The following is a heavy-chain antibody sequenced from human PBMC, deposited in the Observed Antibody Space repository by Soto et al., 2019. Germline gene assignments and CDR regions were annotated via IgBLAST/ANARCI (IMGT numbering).Heavy chain of an antibody. CDR3: VRRHVSATGIDWFDP. V-gene: IGHV1-3*01. Sequence: ASVKVSCKASGYTFTSYGIHWVLQAPGQRLEWMGWINAANGDTKYSPKFQGRVTITRDTSASTAYMGLSSLRSEDTAVYYCVRRHVSATGIDWFDPWGQGTLVTVSS. CDR2: INAANGDT. D-gene: IGHD6-13*01. CDR1: GYTFTSYG. J-gene: IGHJ5*02.